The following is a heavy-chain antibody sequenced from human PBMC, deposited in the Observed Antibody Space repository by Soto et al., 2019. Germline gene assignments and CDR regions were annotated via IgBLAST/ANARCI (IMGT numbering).Heavy chain of an antibody. CDR1: GYTFTSYD. Sequence: QVQLVQSGAEVKKPGASVKVSCKASGYTFTSYDINWVRQATGQGLEWMGWMNPNSGNTGYAQKFQGRVTXTXKXXISTAYMDLSSLRSEDTAVYYCARAGGSSHGAFDIWGQGTMVTVSS. CDR2: MNPNSGNT. D-gene: IGHD2-15*01. CDR3: ARAGGSSHGAFDI. J-gene: IGHJ3*02. V-gene: IGHV1-8*01.